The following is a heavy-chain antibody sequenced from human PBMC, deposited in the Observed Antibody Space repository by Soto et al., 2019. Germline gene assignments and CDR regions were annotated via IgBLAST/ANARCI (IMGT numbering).Heavy chain of an antibody. J-gene: IGHJ5*02. CDR2: ISNDGSET. V-gene: IGHV3-74*01. Sequence: EVQVVESGGGSVQPGGSLRLSCAASGFTFNSHWMHWVRQVPGNGPVWVARISNDGSETIYADSVEGRFTISRDNAKNXVYLEMNSLRVEDTAVXXXXXXRPHNWFDPWGQGTLVTVSS. CDR1: GFTFNSHW. CDR3: XXXRPHNWFDP.